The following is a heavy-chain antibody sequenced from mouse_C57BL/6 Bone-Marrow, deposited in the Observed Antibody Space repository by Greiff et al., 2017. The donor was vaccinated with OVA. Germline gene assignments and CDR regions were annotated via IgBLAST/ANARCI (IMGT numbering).Heavy chain of an antibody. CDR1: GYTFTSYW. D-gene: IGHD1-1*01. Sequence: VQLQQPGAELVRPGTSVKLSCKASGYTFTSYWMHWVKQRPGQGLEWIGVIDPSDSSTNYTQKFKGKATLTVDTSSSPAYMQLSSLTSEDSAVYYCARRDYGSSYVETWFAYWGQGTLVTVSA. V-gene: IGHV1-59*01. J-gene: IGHJ3*01. CDR2: IDPSDSST. CDR3: ARRDYGSSYVETWFAY.